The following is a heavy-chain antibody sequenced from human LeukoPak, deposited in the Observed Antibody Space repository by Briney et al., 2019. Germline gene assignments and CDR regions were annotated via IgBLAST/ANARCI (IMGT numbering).Heavy chain of an antibody. Sequence: PGGSLRLSCAASGFTFSSYEMNWGRKAPGKGLEWVSYISSSGSPIYYADSVKGRFTTSRDNAKNSLYLQVNSLSAEDTAVYYCARVGAGGNAAFGYWGQGTLVTVSS. CDR2: ISSSGSPI. D-gene: IGHD4-23*01. CDR1: GFTFSSYE. V-gene: IGHV3-48*03. CDR3: ARVGAGGNAAFGY. J-gene: IGHJ4*02.